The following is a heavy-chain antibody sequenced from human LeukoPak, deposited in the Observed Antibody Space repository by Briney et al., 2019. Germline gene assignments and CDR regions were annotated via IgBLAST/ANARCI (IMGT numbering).Heavy chain of an antibody. J-gene: IGHJ4*02. D-gene: IGHD6-13*01. Sequence: SETLSLTCTVSGYSISSRYYWGWIRQPPGKGLEWIGSIYHSGSTYYNPSLKSRVTISVDTSKNQFSLKLSSVTAADTAVYYCARLYSSSFIIDYWGQGTLVTVSS. CDR2: IYHSGST. V-gene: IGHV4-38-2*02. CDR1: GYSISSRYY. CDR3: ARLYSSSFIIDY.